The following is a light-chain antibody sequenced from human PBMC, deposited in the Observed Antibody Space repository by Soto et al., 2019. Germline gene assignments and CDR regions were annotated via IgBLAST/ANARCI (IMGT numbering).Light chain of an antibody. J-gene: IGKJ5*01. V-gene: IGKV1-9*01. CDR2: AAS. Sequence: DIQLTQSPSFLSASVGDRVTITCRASQGISSYLAWYQQKPGKAPKLLIYAASTLPSGVPSRFRGSGSGTEFTLTISRLQPEDFATYYCQQLNSFPITFGHGTRLEIK. CDR3: QQLNSFPIT. CDR1: QGISSY.